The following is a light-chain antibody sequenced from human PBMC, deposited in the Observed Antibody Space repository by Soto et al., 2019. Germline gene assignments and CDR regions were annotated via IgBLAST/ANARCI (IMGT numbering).Light chain of an antibody. CDR1: QSISTY. Sequence: DIQMTQSPSSLSASVGDRITIACRASQSISTYLNWYHQRPGDAPKLLIYAASRLQSGVPSRFSGSGSGTDFTLTISSLQPEDFATYYCQQSYNTPRTFGQGTKVEI. V-gene: IGKV1-39*01. CDR2: AAS. J-gene: IGKJ1*01. CDR3: QQSYNTPRT.